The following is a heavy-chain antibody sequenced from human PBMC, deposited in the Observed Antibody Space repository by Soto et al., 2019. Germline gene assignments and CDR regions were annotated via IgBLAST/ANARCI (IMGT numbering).Heavy chain of an antibody. V-gene: IGHV4-59*01. D-gene: IGHD6-6*01. CDR2: IYYSGST. J-gene: IGHJ5*02. CDR3: ARDATSYNWFDP. CDR1: GGSISSYY. Sequence: LSLTCTVSGGSISSYYWSWIRQPPGKGLEWIGSIYYSGSTNYNPSLKSRVTISVDTSENQFSLKLSSVTAADTAVYYCARDATSYNWFDPWGQGTLVTVSS.